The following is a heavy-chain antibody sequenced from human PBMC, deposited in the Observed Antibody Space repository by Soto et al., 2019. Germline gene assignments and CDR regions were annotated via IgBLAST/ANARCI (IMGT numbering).Heavy chain of an antibody. D-gene: IGHD2-8*02. CDR1: GFSLSTTGVG. CDR3: AHDSSTGFFHH. Sequence: QITLKESGPTLVKPTQTLTLTCTFSGFSLSTTGVGVGWIRQPPGKALEWLALIYWDDDKRYSPSLNSRLTITKDTSKDHVVLTMTNMDPVDTATYYCAHDSSTGFFHHWGQGTLVTVAS. J-gene: IGHJ1*01. CDR2: IYWDDDK. V-gene: IGHV2-5*02.